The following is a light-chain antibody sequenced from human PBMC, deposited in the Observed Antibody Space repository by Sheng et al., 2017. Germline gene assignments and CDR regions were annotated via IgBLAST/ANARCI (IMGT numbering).Light chain of an antibody. J-gene: IGKJ1*01. V-gene: IGKV3-20*01. CDR2: GAS. CDR3: QQYNNWPPWT. Sequence: EIVLTQSPGTLSLSPGERATLSCRASQNVTSTFLAWYQQKPGQAPRLLIYGASSRATGIPDRFSGSGSGTDFTLSISRLEPEDFAVYYCQQYNNWPPWTFGQGTKVEIK. CDR1: QNVTSTF.